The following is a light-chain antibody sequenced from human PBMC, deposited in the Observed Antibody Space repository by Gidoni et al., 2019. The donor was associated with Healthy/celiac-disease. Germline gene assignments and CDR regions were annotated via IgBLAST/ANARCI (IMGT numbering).Light chain of an antibody. Sequence: QSVLTQPPSGSGTPGHRVTISCSGSSSNIGSNTVNWYQQLPGTAPKLLIYSNNQRPSGVPDRFSGSKSGTSASLAISGLQSEDEADYYCAAWDDSLNVVVFGGGTKLTVL. CDR2: SNN. CDR1: SSNIGSNT. J-gene: IGLJ2*01. CDR3: AAWDDSLNVVV. V-gene: IGLV1-44*01.